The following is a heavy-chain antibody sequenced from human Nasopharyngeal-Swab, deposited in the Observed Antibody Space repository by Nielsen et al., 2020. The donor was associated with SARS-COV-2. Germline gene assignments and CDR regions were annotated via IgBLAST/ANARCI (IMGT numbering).Heavy chain of an antibody. V-gene: IGHV1-3*01. CDR1: GYTFTSYA. J-gene: IGHJ6*02. Sequence: ASVKVSCKASGYTFTSYAVHWVRQAPGQRLEWMGWINAGNGNTKYSQKFQGRVTITRDTSASTAYMELSSLRSEDTAVYYCARDWSIAVAGYYYYYGMDVWGQGTTVTVSS. CDR3: ARDWSIAVAGYYYYYGMDV. D-gene: IGHD6-19*01. CDR2: INAGNGNT.